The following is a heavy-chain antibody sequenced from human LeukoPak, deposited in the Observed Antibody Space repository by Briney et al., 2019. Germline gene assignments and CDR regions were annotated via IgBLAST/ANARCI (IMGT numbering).Heavy chain of an antibody. Sequence: GGSLRLSCAASGFTFSSYSMNWVRQAPGKGLEWVSSISSSSSYIYYADSVKGRFTISRDNAKNSLYLQMNSLRAEDTAVYYCARTIGDTAMDDLDYWGQGTLVTVSS. J-gene: IGHJ4*02. CDR1: GFTFSSYS. D-gene: IGHD5-18*01. V-gene: IGHV3-21*01. CDR2: ISSSSSYI. CDR3: ARTIGDTAMDDLDY.